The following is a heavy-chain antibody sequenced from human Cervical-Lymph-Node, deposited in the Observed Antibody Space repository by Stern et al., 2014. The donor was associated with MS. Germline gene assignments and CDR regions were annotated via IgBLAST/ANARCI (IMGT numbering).Heavy chain of an antibody. CDR1: GFTFRNAC. CDR2: INSTTDGGTT. V-gene: IGHV3-15*01. D-gene: IGHD1-26*01. J-gene: IGHJ6*02. CDR3: TALDRSYPYYYYGMDV. Sequence: EVQLVESGGGLVKPGGSLRLSCAASGFTFRNACMTWIRQAPGQGPAWVGRINSTTDGGTTDYAAPVKGRFTISRDDSKNTLYLQMNSLKTEDTAVYYCTALDRSYPYYYYGMDVWGQGTTVTVSS.